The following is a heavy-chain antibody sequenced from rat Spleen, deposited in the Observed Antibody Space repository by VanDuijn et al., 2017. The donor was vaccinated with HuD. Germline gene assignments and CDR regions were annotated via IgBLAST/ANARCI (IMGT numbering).Heavy chain of an antibody. J-gene: IGHJ4*01. D-gene: IGHD1-2*01. Sequence: EVQLQESGPGLVKPSQSLSLTCSVTGYSITNNYWGWIRKFPGNKMEWMGYINYRGSTSYNPSLKSRISITRDTSKNQFFLHLNSVTTEDTATYYCARPHSSLYVMDAWGQGASVTVSS. CDR2: INYRGST. CDR3: ARPHSSLYVMDA. V-gene: IGHV3-1*01. CDR1: GYSITNNY.